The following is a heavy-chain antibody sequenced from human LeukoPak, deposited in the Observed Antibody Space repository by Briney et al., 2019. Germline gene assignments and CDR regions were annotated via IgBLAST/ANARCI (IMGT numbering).Heavy chain of an antibody. J-gene: IGHJ4*02. V-gene: IGHV3-74*01. CDR1: GFTFSSYW. Sequence: GGSLRPSCAASGFTFSSYWMHWVRQAPGKGLVWVSRINSDGSSTSYADSVKGRFTISRDNAKNTLYLQMNSLRAEDTAVYYCASVLGYCSSTSCYDSDYWGQGTLVTVSS. CDR3: ASVLGYCSSTSCYDSDY. D-gene: IGHD2-2*01. CDR2: INSDGSST.